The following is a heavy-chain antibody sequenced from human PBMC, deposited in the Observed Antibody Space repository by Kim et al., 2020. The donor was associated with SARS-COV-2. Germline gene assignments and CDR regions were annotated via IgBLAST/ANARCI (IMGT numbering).Heavy chain of an antibody. V-gene: IGHV4-59*08. CDR2: IYYSGST. CDR1: GGSISSYY. J-gene: IGHJ2*01. Sequence: SETLSLTCTVSGGSISSYYWSWIRQPPGKGLEWIGYIYYSGSTNYNPSLKSRVTISEDTSKNQFSLKLSSVTAADTAVYYCARSVLPLAWYFDLWGRGTLVTVSS. D-gene: IGHD3-10*01. CDR3: ARSVLPLAWYFDL.